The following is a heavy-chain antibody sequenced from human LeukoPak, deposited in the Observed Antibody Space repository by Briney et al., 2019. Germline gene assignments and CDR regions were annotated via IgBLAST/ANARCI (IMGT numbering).Heavy chain of an antibody. Sequence: GGSLRLSCAASGFTFSSYAMHGVRQAPGKGLEGVAVISYEGSNKYYADSVKGRFTISRDNSKNTLYLQMNSLRAEDTAVYYCARDRGGAVAGWGQGTLVTVSS. D-gene: IGHD6-19*01. CDR1: GFTFSSYA. V-gene: IGHV3-30*04. J-gene: IGHJ4*02. CDR3: ARDRGGAVAG. CDR2: ISYEGSNK.